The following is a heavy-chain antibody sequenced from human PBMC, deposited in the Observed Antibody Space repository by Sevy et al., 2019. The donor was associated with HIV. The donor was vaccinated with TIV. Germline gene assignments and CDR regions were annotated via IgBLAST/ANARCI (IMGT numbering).Heavy chain of an antibody. D-gene: IGHD2-2*01. Sequence: GGSLRLSCAASVFTFSSYTMNWVRQAPWKGLEWVSSIISSSNSIYYADSVKGRFTISRDNAKNSLYLQMNSLRAEDTAVYYCARDKVEVVPVDYYYGMDVWGQGTTVTVSS. CDR3: ARDKVEVVPVDYYYGMDV. V-gene: IGHV3-21*01. J-gene: IGHJ6*02. CDR2: IISSSNSI. CDR1: VFTFSSYT.